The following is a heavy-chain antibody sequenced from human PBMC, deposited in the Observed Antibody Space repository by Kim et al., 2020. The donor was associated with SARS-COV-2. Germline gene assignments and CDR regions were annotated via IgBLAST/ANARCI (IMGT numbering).Heavy chain of an antibody. V-gene: IGHV3-11*01. CDR3: VRDVGVTGTTPH. Sequence: YYAEAVKGRFTISRDNAKNSLFLQMNSLKAEDTAVYYCVRDVGVTGTTPHWGQGTMVTVSS. D-gene: IGHD1-20*01. J-gene: IGHJ3*01.